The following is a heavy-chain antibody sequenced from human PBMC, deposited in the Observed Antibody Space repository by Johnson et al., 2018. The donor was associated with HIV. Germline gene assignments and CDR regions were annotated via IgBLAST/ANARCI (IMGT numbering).Heavy chain of an antibody. CDR1: GFTFSSYG. V-gene: IGHV3-30*02. D-gene: IGHD1-7*01. CDR3: AKERRNYLVFGAFDI. J-gene: IGHJ3*02. CDR2: IRYDGSTK. Sequence: VQLVESGGGVVQPGGSLRLSCAASGFTFSSYGMHWVRQAPGKGLEWVAFIRYDGSTKYYADSVTGRFTISRDNSKNTLYLQMNSLRAEDTAVYYCAKERRNYLVFGAFDIWGQGTMVTVSS.